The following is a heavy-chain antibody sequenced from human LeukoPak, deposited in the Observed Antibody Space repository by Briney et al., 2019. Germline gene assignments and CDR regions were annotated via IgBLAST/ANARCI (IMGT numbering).Heavy chain of an antibody. D-gene: IGHD3-3*01. J-gene: IGHJ5*02. CDR1: GFTFSNAW. CDR3: TTDGPLWSGYYTGMHP. V-gene: IGHV3-15*01. Sequence: PGGSLRLSCAASGFTFSNAWMSWVRQAPGKGLEWVGRIKSKTDGGTTDYAAPVKGRFTISRDDSKNTLYLQMNSLKTEDTAVYYCTTDGPLWSGYYTGMHPWGQGTLVTVSS. CDR2: IKSKTDGGTT.